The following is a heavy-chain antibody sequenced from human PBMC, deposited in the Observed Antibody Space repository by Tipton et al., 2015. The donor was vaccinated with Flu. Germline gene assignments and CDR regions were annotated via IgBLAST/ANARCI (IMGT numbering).Heavy chain of an antibody. CDR1: GFTVSSKY. V-gene: IGHV3-66*02. J-gene: IGHJ3*02. CDR3: ATLGNSGTDGFDI. D-gene: IGHD5-12*01. Sequence: SLRLSCAASGFTVSSKYMGWVRQAPGKGLQWVSVIYRGGTTYVADSVKGRCTISRDNSKSTLYLQWNSLTTEDTAVYYCATLGNSGTDGFDIWGQGTMVTIPS. CDR2: IYRGGTT.